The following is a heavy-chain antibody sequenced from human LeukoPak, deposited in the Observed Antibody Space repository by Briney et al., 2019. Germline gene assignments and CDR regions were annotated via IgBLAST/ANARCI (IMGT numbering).Heavy chain of an antibody. J-gene: IGHJ4*02. CDR3: ARTTYSSVLLGLAADY. Sequence: SVKVSCKASGGTFSSYDISWVRQAPGQGLEWMGGIIPIFGTANYAQKFQGRVTITADESTSTAYMELSSLRSEDTAVYYCARTTYSSVLLGLAADYWGQGTLVTVSS. CDR2: IIPIFGTA. D-gene: IGHD6-19*01. V-gene: IGHV1-69*13. CDR1: GGTFSSYD.